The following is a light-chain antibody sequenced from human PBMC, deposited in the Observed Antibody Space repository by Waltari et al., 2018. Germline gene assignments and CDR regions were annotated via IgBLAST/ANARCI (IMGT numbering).Light chain of an antibody. CDR2: DVS. J-gene: IGLJ2*01. V-gene: IGLV2-11*01. CDR1: RSDVGRYNY. CDR3: CSYTDTKNLV. Sequence: QSALTQSRTVSGSPGQSITLSCTGTRSDVGRYNYVSWYLHHPGKAPKLLIYDVSNRPSGVPDRFPASKSGDTASLAISGLQAEDEADYYCCSYTDTKNLVFGGGTKLTVL.